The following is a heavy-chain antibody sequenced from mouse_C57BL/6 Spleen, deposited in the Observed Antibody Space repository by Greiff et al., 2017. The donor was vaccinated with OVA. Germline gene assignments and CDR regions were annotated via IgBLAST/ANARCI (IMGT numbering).Heavy chain of an antibody. V-gene: IGHV3-6*01. CDR2: ISYDGSN. CDR1: GYSITSGYY. CDR3: ARGWDFDY. Sequence: DVKLQESGPGLVKPSQSLSLTCSVTGYSITSGYYWNWIRQFPGNKLEWMGYISYDGSNNYNPSLKNRISITRDTSKNQFFLKLNSVTTEDTATYYCARGWDFDYWGQGTTLTVSS. D-gene: IGHD2-3*01. J-gene: IGHJ2*01.